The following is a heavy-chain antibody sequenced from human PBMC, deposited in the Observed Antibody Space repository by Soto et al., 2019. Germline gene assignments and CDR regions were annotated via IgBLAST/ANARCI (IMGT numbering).Heavy chain of an antibody. CDR2: IFSNDEK. J-gene: IGHJ6*04. V-gene: IGHV2-26*01. CDR1: GFSLSNARMG. CDR3: ARIRRLGTGDV. Sequence: QVTLKESGPVLVKPTETLTLTCTVSGFSLSNARMGVSWIRQPPGKALEWLAHIFSNDEKSYSTSLKSRLTISKDTSKSQVVLTMTNVDPVDTATYYCARIRRLGTGDVWGKGTTVTVSS. D-gene: IGHD5-12*01.